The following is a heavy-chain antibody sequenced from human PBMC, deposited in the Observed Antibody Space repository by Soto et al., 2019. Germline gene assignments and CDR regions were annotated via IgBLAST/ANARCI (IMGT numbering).Heavy chain of an antibody. V-gene: IGHV4-59*08. CDR3: ARGYCSGGSCYSRFFDY. CDR1: SGSISSYY. J-gene: IGHJ4*02. D-gene: IGHD2-15*01. Sequence: PSETLSLTCTVSSGSISSYYWSWIRQPPGKGLEWIGYIYYTGSTNYNPSLKSRVTISADTSKNQFSLKLSSVTAAGTAVYYCARGYCSGGSCYSRFFDYWGQGTLVTVSS. CDR2: IYYTGST.